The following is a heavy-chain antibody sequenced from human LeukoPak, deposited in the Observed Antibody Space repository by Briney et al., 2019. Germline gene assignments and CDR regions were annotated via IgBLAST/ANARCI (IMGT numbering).Heavy chain of an antibody. J-gene: IGHJ6*02. V-gene: IGHV3-9*01. CDR2: ISWNSGSI. CDR1: EFTFDDDA. Sequence: GGSLRLSCAASEFTFDDDAMHWVRQAPGKGLEWVSGISWNSGSIGYADSVKGRFTISRDNAKNSLYLQMNSLRAEDTAFYYCAKSRSDYYYYGMDVWGQGTTVTVSS. CDR3: AKSRSDYYYYGMDV.